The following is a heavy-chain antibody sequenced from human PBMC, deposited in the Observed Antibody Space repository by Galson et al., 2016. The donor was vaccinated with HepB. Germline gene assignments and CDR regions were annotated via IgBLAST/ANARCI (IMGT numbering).Heavy chain of an antibody. CDR1: GFSFSRYA. D-gene: IGHD5-12*01. CDR2: IYYSGST. J-gene: IGHJ4*02. V-gene: IGHV4-59*01. CDR3: ARGGPGGWLQDY. Sequence: LRLSCAASGFSFSRYAMSWVRQAPGKGLEWIGYIYYSGSTNYNPSLKSRVTISVDTSKNQFSLKLSSVTAADTAVYYCARGGPGGWLQDYWGQGTLVTVSS.